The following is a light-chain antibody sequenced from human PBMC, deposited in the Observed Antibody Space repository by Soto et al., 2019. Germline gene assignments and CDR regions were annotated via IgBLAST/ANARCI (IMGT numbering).Light chain of an antibody. CDR3: QSYDSSLSGHVV. CDR1: SSNIGAGYD. CDR2: GNS. J-gene: IGLJ2*01. V-gene: IGLV1-40*01. Sequence: QSVLTQPPSVSGAPGQRVTISCTGSSSNIGAGYDVHWYQQLPGTAPKLLIYGNSHRPSGVPDRFSGSKSGTSASLAITGLQAEEEAEYYCQSYDSSLSGHVVFGGGTKVTVL.